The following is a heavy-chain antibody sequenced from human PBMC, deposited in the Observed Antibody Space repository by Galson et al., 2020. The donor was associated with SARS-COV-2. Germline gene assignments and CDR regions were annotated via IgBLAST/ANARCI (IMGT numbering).Heavy chain of an antibody. V-gene: IGHV3-7*03. D-gene: IGHD5-12*01. CDR1: GFTFRDFW. J-gene: IGHJ4*02. CDR3: ARGGGYDHDF. Sequence: GGSLRLSCTASGFTFRDFWMTWVRQAPGKGLEWVASIKREGSEKKHVDSVKGRFTISRDNAKNSVYLQMNDLRVEDTAMYYCARGGGYDHDFWVQGTLVTISS. CDR2: IKREGSEK.